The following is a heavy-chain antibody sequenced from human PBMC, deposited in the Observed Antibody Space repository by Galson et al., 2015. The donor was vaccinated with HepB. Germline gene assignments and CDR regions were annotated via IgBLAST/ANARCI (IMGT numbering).Heavy chain of an antibody. D-gene: IGHD3-22*01. J-gene: IGHJ5*02. CDR2: ISYAGNNK. CDR1: GFHFSTYT. V-gene: IGHV3-30*04. CDR3: ARDRNYYDSSGYCDQ. Sequence: SLRLSCAASGFHFSTYTMYWVRQAPGKGLEWVAVISYAGNNKNYADSVKGRLTISRDNSKNTLYLQMDSLRAEDRAVYYCARDRNYYDSSGYCDQWGQGTLVTVSS.